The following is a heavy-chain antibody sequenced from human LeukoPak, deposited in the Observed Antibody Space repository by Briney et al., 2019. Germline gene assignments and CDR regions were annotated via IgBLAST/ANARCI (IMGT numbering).Heavy chain of an antibody. V-gene: IGHV3-30*03. CDR2: MSHGGSNK. D-gene: IGHD3-9*01. CDR1: GFSFNNYG. Sequence: GGSLRLSCAASGFSFNNYGMHWVRQAPGKGLEWVATMSHGGSNKYYADSVEGRFTIPGDNSKNTLYLQMSSLRAEDTAVYYCARDRTDGLRYSWGLDVWGKGTTVTVSS. J-gene: IGHJ6*04. CDR3: ARDRTDGLRYSWGLDV.